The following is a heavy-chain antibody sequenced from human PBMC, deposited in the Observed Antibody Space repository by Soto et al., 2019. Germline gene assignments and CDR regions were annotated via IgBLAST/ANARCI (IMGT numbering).Heavy chain of an antibody. Sequence: PSETLSLTCAVSGYSISSGNYWAFIRQPPGRGLERIGSLCHIGSTHYNTSLKSRVTISVDTSKNHFSLELSSVTAADTAIYYCRSSTSCYDESCVDVWGQGTMVTVSS. J-gene: IGHJ6*02. V-gene: IGHV4-38-2*01. CDR3: RSSTSCYDESCVDV. D-gene: IGHD2-2*01. CDR1: GYSISSGNY. CDR2: LCHIGST.